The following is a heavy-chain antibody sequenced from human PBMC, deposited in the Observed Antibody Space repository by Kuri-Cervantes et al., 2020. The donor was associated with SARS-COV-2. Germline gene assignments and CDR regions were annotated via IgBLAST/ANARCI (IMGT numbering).Heavy chain of an antibody. J-gene: IGHJ4*02. V-gene: IGHV4-39*01. Sequence: SETLSLTCTVSGGSISSSSYYWGWIRQPTGKGLEWIGSIYYSVSTYYNPSLKSRVTISVDTSKNQFSLKLSSVTAADTAVYYCARGVYWNDPRDAGGFDYWGQGTLVTVSS. D-gene: IGHD1-1*01. CDR3: ARGVYWNDPRDAGGFDY. CDR2: IYYSVST. CDR1: GGSISSSSYY.